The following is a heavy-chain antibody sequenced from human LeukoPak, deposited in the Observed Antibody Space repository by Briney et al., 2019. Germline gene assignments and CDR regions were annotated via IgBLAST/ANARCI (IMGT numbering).Heavy chain of an antibody. CDR2: ISYDGSNK. CDR3: AKLPAYYYYDSSGYPDY. V-gene: IGHV3-30*04. Sequence: GGSLRLSCAASGFTFSSYAMHWVRQAPGKGLEWVAVISYDGSNKYYADSVKGRFTISRDNSKNTLYLQMNSLRAEDTAVYYCAKLPAYYYYDSSGYPDYWGQGTLVTVSS. J-gene: IGHJ4*02. D-gene: IGHD3-22*01. CDR1: GFTFSSYA.